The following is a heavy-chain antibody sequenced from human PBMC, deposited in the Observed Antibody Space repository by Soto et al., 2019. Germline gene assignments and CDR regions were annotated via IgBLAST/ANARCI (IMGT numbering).Heavy chain of an antibody. CDR3: ATRMTTAPY. D-gene: IGHD4-17*01. CDR1: LFIVSDNY. Sequence: EVRLVQSGGGLVQPGGSLRLSCAASLFIVSDNYMSWVRQAPGKGLEWVSLIYSGGGTDYAESVKGRFTISRDNSKNTLYLXXXSLKAEDTGIYYCATRMTTAPYWGQGTVVTVSS. V-gene: IGHV3-66*01. J-gene: IGHJ4*02. CDR2: IYSGGGT.